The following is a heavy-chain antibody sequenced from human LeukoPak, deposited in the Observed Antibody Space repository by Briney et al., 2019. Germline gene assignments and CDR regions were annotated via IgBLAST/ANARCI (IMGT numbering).Heavy chain of an antibody. V-gene: IGHV4-4*07. CDR2: IYTSGST. Sequence: PSETLSLTCTVSGGSISSYYWSWIRQPAGKGLEWIGRIYTSGSTSYNPSLKSRVTISVDKSKNQFSLKLSSVTAADTAVYYCARDPSYRWDYFDYWGQGTLVTVSS. CDR1: GGSISSYY. J-gene: IGHJ4*02. D-gene: IGHD3-16*02. CDR3: ARDPSYRWDYFDY.